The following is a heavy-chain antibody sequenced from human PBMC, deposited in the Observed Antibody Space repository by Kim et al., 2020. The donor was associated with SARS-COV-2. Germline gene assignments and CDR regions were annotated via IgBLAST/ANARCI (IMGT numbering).Heavy chain of an antibody. Sequence: YAQKFQGRVTITADESTSTAYMELSSLRSEDTAVYYCAKYDSSGYYYFDYWGQGTLVTVSS. V-gene: IGHV1-69*01. D-gene: IGHD3-22*01. CDR3: AKYDSSGYYYFDY. J-gene: IGHJ4*02.